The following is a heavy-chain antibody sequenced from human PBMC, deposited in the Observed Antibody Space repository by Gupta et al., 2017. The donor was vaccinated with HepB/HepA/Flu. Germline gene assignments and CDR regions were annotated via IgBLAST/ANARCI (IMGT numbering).Heavy chain of an antibody. J-gene: IGHJ4*02. D-gene: IGHD2-2*01. CDR3: AAYTPGGATVH. V-gene: IGHV3-23*04. CDR2: IITTGALT. Sequence: EVHLVESGGGLVQPGGSLRLSCAASGFTFSDFGMGWLRQAPGMGLERISGIITTGALTYSADSVKCRFTVSRDNSRYTLYLQMNSLRAEDTAVYYCAAYTPGGATVHCGQVILVTASS. CDR1: GFTFSDFG.